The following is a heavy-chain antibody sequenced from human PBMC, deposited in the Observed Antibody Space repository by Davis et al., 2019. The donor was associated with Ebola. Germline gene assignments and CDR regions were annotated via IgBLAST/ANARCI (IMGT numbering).Heavy chain of an antibody. CDR1: GGSISSYY. CDR3: ARGYYDFWSGYFPGPYGMDV. D-gene: IGHD3-3*01. V-gene: IGHV4-59*01. Sequence: PSETLSLTCTVSGGSISSYYWSWIRQPPGKGLEWIGYIYYSWSTNYNPSLKSRVTISVDTSKNQFSLKLSSVTAADTAVYYCARGYYDFWSGYFPGPYGMDVWGQGTTVTVSS. CDR2: IYYSWST. J-gene: IGHJ6*02.